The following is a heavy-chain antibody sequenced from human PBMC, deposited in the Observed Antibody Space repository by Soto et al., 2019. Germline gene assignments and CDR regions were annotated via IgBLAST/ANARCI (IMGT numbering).Heavy chain of an antibody. CDR3: AGYSGYDPGYYYYYGMDV. Sequence: ASVKVSCKASGFTFTSSAVQWVRQARGQRLEWIGWIVVGSGNTNYAQKFQERVTITRDMSTSTAYMELSSLRSEDTAVYYCAGYSGYDPGYYYYYGMDVWGQGTTVTVSS. D-gene: IGHD5-12*01. CDR1: GFTFTSSA. V-gene: IGHV1-58*01. J-gene: IGHJ6*02. CDR2: IVVGSGNT.